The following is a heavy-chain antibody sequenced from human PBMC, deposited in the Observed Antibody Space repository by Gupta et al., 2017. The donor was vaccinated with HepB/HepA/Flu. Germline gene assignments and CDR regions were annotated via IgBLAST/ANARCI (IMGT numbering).Heavy chain of an antibody. Sequence: QVTLKESGPVLVKPTETLTLTCTVSGFSLSNARMGVSWIRQPPGKALEWLAHIFSNDEKSYSTSLKSRLTISKDTSKSQVVLTMTNMDPVDTATYYCARCDYGGNSVPWGYYYGMDVWGQGTTVTVSS. V-gene: IGHV2-26*01. J-gene: IGHJ6*02. CDR1: GFSLSNARMG. CDR2: IFSNDEK. D-gene: IGHD4-23*01. CDR3: ARCDYGGNSVPWGYYYGMDV.